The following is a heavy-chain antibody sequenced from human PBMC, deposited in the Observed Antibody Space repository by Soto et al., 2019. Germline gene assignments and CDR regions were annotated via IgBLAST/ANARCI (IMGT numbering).Heavy chain of an antibody. Sequence: ASVKVSCKDSGGAFGSYAISWVRQAPGQGLEWMGGIIPIFGTANYAQKFQGRVTITADESTSTAYMELSSLRSEDTAVYYCARALVPVDTAMVPRITPWFDPWGQGTLVTVSS. V-gene: IGHV1-69*13. D-gene: IGHD5-18*01. CDR2: IIPIFGTA. CDR3: ARALVPVDTAMVPRITPWFDP. J-gene: IGHJ5*02. CDR1: GGAFGSYA.